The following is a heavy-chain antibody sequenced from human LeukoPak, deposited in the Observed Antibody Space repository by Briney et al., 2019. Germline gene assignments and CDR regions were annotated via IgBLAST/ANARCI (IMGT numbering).Heavy chain of an antibody. Sequence: GASVKVSCKASGYTFTGYYMHWVRLAPGQGLEWMGWINPNSGGTNYAQKFQGRVTMTRDTSISTAYMELSRLRSDDTAVYYCARDERYDSSGYPFDYWGQGTLVTVSS. V-gene: IGHV1-2*02. J-gene: IGHJ4*02. CDR3: ARDERYDSSGYPFDY. D-gene: IGHD3-22*01. CDR2: INPNSGGT. CDR1: GYTFTGYY.